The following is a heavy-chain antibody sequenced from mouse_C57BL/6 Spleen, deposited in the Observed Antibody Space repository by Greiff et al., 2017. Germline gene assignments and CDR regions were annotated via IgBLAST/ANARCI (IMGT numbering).Heavy chain of an antibody. V-gene: IGHV2-6*01. D-gene: IGHD1-1*01. CDR3: ASNDGSSFAY. Sequence: VMLVESGPGLVAPSQSLSITCTVSGFSLTSYGVDWVRQSPGKGLEWLGVIWGVGSTNYNSAPESRLSISKDNSKSQVFLKMHSLQTDDTAMYYCASNDGSSFAYWGQGTLVTVSA. J-gene: IGHJ3*01. CDR1: GFSLTSYG. CDR2: IWGVGST.